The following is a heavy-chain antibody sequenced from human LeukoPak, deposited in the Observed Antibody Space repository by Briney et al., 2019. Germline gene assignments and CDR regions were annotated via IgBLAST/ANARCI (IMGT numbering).Heavy chain of an antibody. CDR3: ARGRGGRVVPARPKATTFDY. CDR1: GGSFSGYY. J-gene: IGHJ4*02. V-gene: IGHV4-34*01. Sequence: PSETLSLTCAVYGGSFSGYYWSWIRQPPGKGLVWIGEINHSGSTNYNPSLKSRVTISVDTSKNQFSLKLSSVTAADTALYYCARGRGGRVVPARPKATTFDYWGQGTLVTVSS. D-gene: IGHD2-2*01. CDR2: INHSGST.